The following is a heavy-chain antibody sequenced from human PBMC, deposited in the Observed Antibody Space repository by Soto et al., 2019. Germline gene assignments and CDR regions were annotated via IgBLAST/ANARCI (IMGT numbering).Heavy chain of an antibody. CDR3: ARVHEGYEVGTLYFDY. CDR2: IFSNDEK. Sequence: QVTLKESGPVLVKPTETLTLTCTVSGFSLSNARMGVSWIRQPPGKALEWLAHIFSNDEKSYSTSLKSRLTISKDTSKSQVVLTMNNLDPVDTATYYCARVHEGYEVGTLYFDYWGQGTLVTVSS. CDR1: GFSLSNARMG. V-gene: IGHV2-26*01. D-gene: IGHD5-12*01. J-gene: IGHJ4*01.